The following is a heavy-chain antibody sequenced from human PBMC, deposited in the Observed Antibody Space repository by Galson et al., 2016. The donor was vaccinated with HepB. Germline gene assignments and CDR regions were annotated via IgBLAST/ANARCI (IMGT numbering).Heavy chain of an antibody. D-gene: IGHD2-21*02. J-gene: IGHJ4*02. CDR3: ARAGGVFYPSFDH. Sequence: LRLSCAASGFTFSSSWMHWVRQAPGKGLMWVSRSNSDGTSATYADSVRGRFTVSRDNAKNTLFLEMNNLRAEDTAVYYCARAGGVFYPSFDHWGQGTLVTVSS. V-gene: IGHV3-74*01. CDR2: SNSDGTSA. CDR1: GFTFSSSW.